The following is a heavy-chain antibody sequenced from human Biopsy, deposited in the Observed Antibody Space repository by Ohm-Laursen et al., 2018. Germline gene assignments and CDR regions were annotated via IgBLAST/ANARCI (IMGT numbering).Heavy chain of an antibody. J-gene: IGHJ6*02. Sequence: TLSLTCTVSGYSINSSYWSWIRQAPGKGLEWIGFISNSGNTNYNPSLKSRVTISVDTSKNQFSLRLNSVTAADTAVYYCARATNSTGWPYYYFYGMDVWGQGTTVTVSS. CDR1: GYSINSSY. V-gene: IGHV4-59*01. CDR2: ISNSGNT. CDR3: ARATNSTGWPYYYFYGMDV. D-gene: IGHD2/OR15-2a*01.